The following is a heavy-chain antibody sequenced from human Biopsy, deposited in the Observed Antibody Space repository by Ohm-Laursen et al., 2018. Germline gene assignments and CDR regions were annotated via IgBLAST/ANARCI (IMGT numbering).Heavy chain of an antibody. V-gene: IGHV4-59*08. CDR1: GDSINSSY. CDR2: ISNSGNT. D-gene: IGHD2-15*01. J-gene: IGHJ4*02. Sequence: GTLSLTCTVSGDSINSSYWSWIRQAPGKGLEWIGFISNSGNTNYNPSLKSRVTISADTSKNQFSLKLSFVTVADTAVFYCARRGSGGRSFDYWGQGSLVTVSS. CDR3: ARRGSGGRSFDY.